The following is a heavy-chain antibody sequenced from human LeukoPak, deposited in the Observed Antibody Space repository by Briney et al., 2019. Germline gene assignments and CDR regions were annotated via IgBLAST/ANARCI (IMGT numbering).Heavy chain of an antibody. CDR3: ARAWYSSSWSPGGLNY. V-gene: IGHV1-2*02. CDR1: GYTFTGYY. CDR2: INPNSGGT. Sequence: GASVKVSCKASGYTFTGYYMHWVRQAPGQGLEWMGWINPNSGGTNYAQKFQGRVTMTRDTSISTAYMELSRLRSDDTAVYYCARAWYSSSWSPGGLNYWGQGTLDTVSS. D-gene: IGHD6-13*01. J-gene: IGHJ4*02.